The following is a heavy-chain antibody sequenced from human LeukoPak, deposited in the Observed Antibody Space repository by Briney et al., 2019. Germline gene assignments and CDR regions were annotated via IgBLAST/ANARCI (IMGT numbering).Heavy chain of an antibody. J-gene: IGHJ4*02. CDR3: AKDSTGYSYGPEDY. CDR2: ISYDGSNK. Sequence: GGSLRLSCAASGFTFSSYGMNWVRQAPGKGLEWVAVISYDGSNKYYADSVKGRFTISRDNSKNTLYLQMNSLRSEDTAVYYCAKDSTGYSYGPEDYWGQGTLVTVSS. D-gene: IGHD5-18*01. V-gene: IGHV3-30*18. CDR1: GFTFSSYG.